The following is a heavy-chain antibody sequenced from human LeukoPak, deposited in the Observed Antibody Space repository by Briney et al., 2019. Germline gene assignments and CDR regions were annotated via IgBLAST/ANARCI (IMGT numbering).Heavy chain of an antibody. V-gene: IGHV4-39*02. D-gene: IGHD6-25*01. CDR2: IFYRGNT. CDR1: GGSISSDDYY. Sequence: SETLSLTCTVSGGSISSDDYYWVWVRQPPGKGLQWIGSIFYRGNTYYNPSLKSRVTISVYTSKNHFSLNLTSVTAADTSIYYCARRGTFGSGWPRNWFHLWGQGTLVTVSS. CDR3: ARRGTFGSGWPRNWFHL. J-gene: IGHJ5*02.